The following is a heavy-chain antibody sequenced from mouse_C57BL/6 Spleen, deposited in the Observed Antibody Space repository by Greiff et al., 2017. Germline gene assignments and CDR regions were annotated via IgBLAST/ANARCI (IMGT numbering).Heavy chain of an antibody. Sequence: DVKLQESGPGLVKPSQSLSLTCSVTGYSITSGYYWNWIRQFPGNKLEWMGYISYDGSNNYNPSLKNRISITRDTSKNQFFLKLNSVTTEDTATYYCARGEPYYYAMDYWGQGTSVTVSS. CDR1: GYSITSGYY. J-gene: IGHJ4*01. CDR3: ARGEPYYYAMDY. CDR2: ISYDGSN. V-gene: IGHV3-6*01.